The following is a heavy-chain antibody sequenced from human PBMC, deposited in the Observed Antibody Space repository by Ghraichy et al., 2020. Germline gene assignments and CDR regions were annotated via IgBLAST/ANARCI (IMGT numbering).Heavy chain of an antibody. CDR3: AHRGVEYSSGWYNDY. CDR2: IYWDDDK. CDR1: GFSLSTSGVG. J-gene: IGHJ4*02. V-gene: IGHV2-5*02. Sequence: SGPTLVKPTQTLTLTCTFSGFSLSTSGVGVGWIRQPPGKALEWLALIYWDDDKRYSPSLKSRLTITKDTSKNQVVLTMTNMDPVDTATYYCAHRGVEYSSGWYNDYWGQGTLVTVSS. D-gene: IGHD6-19*01.